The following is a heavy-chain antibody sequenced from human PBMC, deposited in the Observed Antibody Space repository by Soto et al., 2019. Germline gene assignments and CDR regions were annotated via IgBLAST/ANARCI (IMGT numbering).Heavy chain of an antibody. CDR1: GFTFSSYA. CDR2: ISGSGGST. Sequence: GGSPRLSCAASGFTFSSYAMSWVRQAPGKGLEWVSAISGSGGSTYYADSVKGRFTISRDNSKNTLYLQMDSLRAEDTAVYYCAKSDPAAYFQHWGQGTLVTVSS. V-gene: IGHV3-23*01. CDR3: AKSDPAAYFQH. J-gene: IGHJ1*01. D-gene: IGHD6-13*01.